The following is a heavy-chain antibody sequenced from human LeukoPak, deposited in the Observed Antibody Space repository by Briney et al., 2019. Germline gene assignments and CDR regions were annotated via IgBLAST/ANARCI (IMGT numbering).Heavy chain of an antibody. D-gene: IGHD4-17*01. CDR2: IYYSGST. CDR1: GGSISSYY. J-gene: IGHJ3*02. V-gene: IGHV4-59*12. Sequence: SETLSLTCNVSGGSISSYYWSWIRQPPGKGLEWIWDIYYSGSTNYNPSLKSRVTVSVDTSKNQFYLKMSSVTAADTAVYYCARVGDYANAFDIWGQGTMVTVSS. CDR3: ARVGDYANAFDI.